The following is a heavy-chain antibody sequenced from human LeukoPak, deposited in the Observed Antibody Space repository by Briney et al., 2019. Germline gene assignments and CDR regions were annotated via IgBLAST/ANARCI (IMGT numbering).Heavy chain of an antibody. J-gene: IGHJ5*02. D-gene: IGHD4-23*01. CDR3: AIDYGGNQP. V-gene: IGHV4-4*02. CDR2: IYHSGST. Sequence: GSLRLSCAASGFTSSSYWMSWVRQPPGKGLEWIGEIYHSGSTNYNPSLKSRVTISVDKSKNQFSLRLSSVTAADTAVYYCAIDYGGNQPWGQGTLVTVSS. CDR1: GFTSSSYW.